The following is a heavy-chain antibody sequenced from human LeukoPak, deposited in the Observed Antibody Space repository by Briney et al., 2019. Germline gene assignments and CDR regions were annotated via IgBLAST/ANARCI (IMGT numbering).Heavy chain of an antibody. CDR1: GFTFSSYS. Sequence: PGGSLRLSCAASGFTFSSYSMNWVRQAPGKGLEWASYISSSSSTIYYADSVKGRFTISRDNAKNSLYLQMNSLRDEDTAVYYCARDSRGYSYGFTFDYWGQGTLVTVSS. V-gene: IGHV3-48*02. D-gene: IGHD5-18*01. J-gene: IGHJ4*02. CDR2: ISSSSSTI. CDR3: ARDSRGYSYGFTFDY.